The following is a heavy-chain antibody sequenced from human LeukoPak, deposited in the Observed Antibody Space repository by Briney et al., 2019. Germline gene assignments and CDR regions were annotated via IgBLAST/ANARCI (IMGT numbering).Heavy chain of an antibody. J-gene: IGHJ4*02. CDR3: AKDQLNRYCSGGSCSITLDS. CDR1: GFIFNAYG. V-gene: IGHV3-23*01. D-gene: IGHD2-15*01. CDR2: ITGSTRST. Sequence: GGSLRLSCAASGFIFNAYGMSWVRQAPGEGLEWVSGITGSTRSTYYADSVKGRFTISRDNSKNTLYLQMSSLRPEDTAVYYCAKDQLNRYCSGGSCSITLDSWGQGTLVTASS.